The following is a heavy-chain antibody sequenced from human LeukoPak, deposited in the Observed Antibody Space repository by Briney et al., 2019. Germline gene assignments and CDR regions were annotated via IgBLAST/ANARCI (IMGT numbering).Heavy chain of an antibody. CDR3: AKDRYYYDSSGHLAFDI. CDR1: GFTFSSYA. D-gene: IGHD3-22*01. V-gene: IGHV3-23*01. CDR2: ISGSGGST. Sequence: GGSLRLSCAASGFTFSSYAMSWVRQAPGKVLEWVSAISGSGGSTYYADSVKGRFTISRDNSKNTLYLQMNSLRAEDTAVYYCAKDRYYYDSSGHLAFDIWGQGTMVTVSS. J-gene: IGHJ3*02.